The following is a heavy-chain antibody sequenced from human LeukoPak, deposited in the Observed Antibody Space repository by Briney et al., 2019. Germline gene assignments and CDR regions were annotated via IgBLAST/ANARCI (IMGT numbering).Heavy chain of an antibody. J-gene: IGHJ4*02. CDR1: GGSFSGYY. CDR3: ARLQQWLVLDY. Sequence: SETLSLTCAVYGGSFSGYYWSWIRQPPGKGLEWIGEINHSGSTNYNSSLKSRVTISVDTSKNQLSLKLSSVTAADTAVYYCARLQQWLVLDYWGQGTLVTVSS. D-gene: IGHD6-19*01. V-gene: IGHV4-34*01. CDR2: INHSGST.